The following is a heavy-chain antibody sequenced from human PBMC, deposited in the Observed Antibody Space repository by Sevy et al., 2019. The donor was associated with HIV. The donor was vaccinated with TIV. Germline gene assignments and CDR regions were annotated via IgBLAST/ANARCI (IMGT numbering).Heavy chain of an antibody. CDR1: GFTFRRYS. J-gene: IGHJ4*02. CDR3: VRDGGCSSTSCLLYFDY. V-gene: IGHV3-21*01. D-gene: IGHD2-2*01. CDR2: ISSSSSYI. Sequence: GGSLRLSCAASGFTFRRYSMNWVRQAPGKGLEWVTSISSSSSYIYYTDSVKGRFTISRDNAKNSLYLQMNSLRAEDTAVYYRVRDGGCSSTSCLLYFDYWGQGTLVTVSS.